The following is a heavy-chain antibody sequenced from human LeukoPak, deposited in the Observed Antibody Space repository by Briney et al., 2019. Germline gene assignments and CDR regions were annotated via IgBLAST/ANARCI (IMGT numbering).Heavy chain of an antibody. Sequence: SETLSLTCTVSGGSVSSASYYWSWIRQPPGKGLEWIAYVYFTGSTNYNPSLKSRVTISLDMSKNQFSLKLSSVTAADTAVYYCARDPYYDSSGWRPYYFDYWGQGTLVTVSS. D-gene: IGHD3-22*01. J-gene: IGHJ4*02. CDR2: VYFTGST. CDR1: GGSVSSASYY. CDR3: ARDPYYDSSGWRPYYFDY. V-gene: IGHV4-61*01.